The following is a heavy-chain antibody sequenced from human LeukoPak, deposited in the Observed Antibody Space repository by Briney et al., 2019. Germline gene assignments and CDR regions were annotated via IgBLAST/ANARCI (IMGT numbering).Heavy chain of an antibody. CDR1: GGSISSGSYY. V-gene: IGHV4-61*02. CDR2: IYTSGST. CDR3: ARESGGVHPVTFNPRSGLGLL. J-gene: IGHJ4*02. Sequence: SETLSLTCTVSGGSISSGSYYWSWIRQPAGKGLEWIGRIYTSGSTNYNPSLKSRVTISVDTSKNQFSLKLSSVTAADTAVYYCARESGGVHPVTFNPRSGLGLLWGQGTLVTVSS. D-gene: IGHD3-16*01.